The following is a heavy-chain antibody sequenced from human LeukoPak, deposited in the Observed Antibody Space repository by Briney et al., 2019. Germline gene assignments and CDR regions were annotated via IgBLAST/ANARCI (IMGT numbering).Heavy chain of an antibody. D-gene: IGHD1-7*01. CDR2: IYYSGST. J-gene: IGHJ2*01. CDR3: ASLRNYDYYWYFDL. CDR1: GGSISSSNW. Sequence: PSETLSLTCAVSGGSISSSNWWSWVRQPPGKGLEWIGYIYYSGSTNYNPSLKSRVTISVDTSKNQFSLKVSSVTAADTAVYYCASLRNYDYYWYFDLWGRGTLVTVSS. V-gene: IGHV4-4*02.